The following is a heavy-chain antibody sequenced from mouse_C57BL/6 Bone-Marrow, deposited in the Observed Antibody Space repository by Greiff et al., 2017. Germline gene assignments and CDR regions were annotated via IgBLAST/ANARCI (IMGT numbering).Heavy chain of an antibody. V-gene: IGHV1-76*01. D-gene: IGHD2-12*01. J-gene: IGHJ3*01. Sequence: QVQLKQSGAELVRPGASVKLSCKASGYTFTDYYINWVKQRPGQGLEWIARIYPGSGNTYYNEKFKGKATLTAEKSSSTAYMQLSSLTSEDSAVYFGARGDLRPVFAYWGQGTLVTVSA. CDR2: IYPGSGNT. CDR3: ARGDLRPVFAY. CDR1: GYTFTDYY.